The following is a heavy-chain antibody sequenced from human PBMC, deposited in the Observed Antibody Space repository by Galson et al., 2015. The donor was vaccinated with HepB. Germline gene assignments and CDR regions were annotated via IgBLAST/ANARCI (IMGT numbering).Heavy chain of an antibody. CDR3: AHMKRGATTAFDI. CDR2: IYWDDDK. V-gene: IGHV2-5*02. J-gene: IGHJ3*02. D-gene: IGHD1-1*01. Sequence: PALVKPTQTLTLTCTLSGFSLSISGVGVGWIRQPPGKAPEWLALIYWDDDKRYSPSLKNRLTITRDSSGNQVVLIMTDMDPVDTATYFCAHMKRGATTAFDIWGRGTMVTVSS. CDR1: GFSLSISGVG.